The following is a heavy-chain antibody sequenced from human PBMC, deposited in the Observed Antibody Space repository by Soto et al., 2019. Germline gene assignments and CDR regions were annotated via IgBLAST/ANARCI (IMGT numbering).Heavy chain of an antibody. CDR3: AKASTDYYDSSGYYSDAFDI. D-gene: IGHD3-22*01. Sequence: EVQLVESGGGLVQPGRSLRLSCAASGFTFDDYAMHWVRQAPGKGLEWVSGISWNSGSIGYADSVKGRFTISRDNAKNSLYLQMNSMRAEDTALYYCAKASTDYYDSSGYYSDAFDIWGQGTMVTVSS. J-gene: IGHJ3*02. CDR2: ISWNSGSI. V-gene: IGHV3-9*01. CDR1: GFTFDDYA.